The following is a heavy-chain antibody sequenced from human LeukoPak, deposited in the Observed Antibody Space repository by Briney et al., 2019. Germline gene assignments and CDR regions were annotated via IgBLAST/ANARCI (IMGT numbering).Heavy chain of an antibody. CDR2: IYYSGST. Sequence: SETLSLTCTVSGGSISSCNWSWIRQPPGKGLEWIGNIYYSGSTNYNPSLKSRVTISVDTSKNQFSLKLSSVTAADTAVYYCAREGAQLEQQVHGWFDPWGQGTLVTVSS. V-gene: IGHV4-59*01. CDR1: GGSISSCN. CDR3: AREGAQLEQQVHGWFDP. J-gene: IGHJ5*02. D-gene: IGHD1-1*01.